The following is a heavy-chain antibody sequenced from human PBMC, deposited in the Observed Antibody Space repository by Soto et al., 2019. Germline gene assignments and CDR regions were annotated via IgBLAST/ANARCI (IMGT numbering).Heavy chain of an antibody. V-gene: IGHV4-4*02. D-gene: IGHD3-10*01. Sequence: SETLSLTCAVSGGSISSSNWWSWVRQPPGKGLEWIGEIYHSGSTNYNPSLKSRVTISVDKSKNQFSLKLSSVTAADTAVYYFAILGPFSGPSYYYYGMDVWGQGTTVTVSS. CDR1: GGSISSSNW. CDR2: IYHSGST. J-gene: IGHJ6*02. CDR3: AILGPFSGPSYYYYGMDV.